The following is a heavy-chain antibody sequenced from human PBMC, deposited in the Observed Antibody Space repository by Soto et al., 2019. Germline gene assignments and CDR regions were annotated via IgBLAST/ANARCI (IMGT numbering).Heavy chain of an antibody. D-gene: IGHD2-15*01. V-gene: IGHV3-48*03. CDR3: AIFVISLGSGLDY. Sequence: VGSLRLSGAASGFTFSSYEMNWVRQAQGKGLAWVSYISSSGSTIYYADSVKGRFTISRDNAKNSLYLQMNSLRAEDTAVYYCAIFVISLGSGLDYWGQGTLVTVSS. CDR2: ISSSGSTI. J-gene: IGHJ4*02. CDR1: GFTFSSYE.